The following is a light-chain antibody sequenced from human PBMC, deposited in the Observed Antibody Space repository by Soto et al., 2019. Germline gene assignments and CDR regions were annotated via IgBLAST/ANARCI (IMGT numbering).Light chain of an antibody. CDR1: QSISSW. Sequence: DIQMTQSPSTLSASVGDRVTITCRASQSISSWLAWYQQKPGKAPKLLIYKASSLESGVPSRFSGSGSGTEFTLAIICLQPDDFASYYCQQYNIYPFPFGPGTKVDIK. CDR2: KAS. J-gene: IGKJ3*01. CDR3: QQYNIYPFP. V-gene: IGKV1-5*03.